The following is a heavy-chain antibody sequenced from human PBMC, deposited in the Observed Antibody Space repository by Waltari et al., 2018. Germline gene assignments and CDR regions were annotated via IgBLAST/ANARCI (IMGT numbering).Heavy chain of an antibody. Sequence: EVQLVESGGGLVQPGGSLRLSCAASGFTFSSYWMSWVRQAPGKGLEWVANKKQDGSEKYYVYSVKGRFTISRDNAKNSLYLQMNSLRAEDTALYYCATITMVRGVTHDAFDIWGQGTMVTVSS. D-gene: IGHD3-10*01. V-gene: IGHV3-7*01. CDR2: KKQDGSEK. CDR1: GFTFSSYW. CDR3: ATITMVRGVTHDAFDI. J-gene: IGHJ3*02.